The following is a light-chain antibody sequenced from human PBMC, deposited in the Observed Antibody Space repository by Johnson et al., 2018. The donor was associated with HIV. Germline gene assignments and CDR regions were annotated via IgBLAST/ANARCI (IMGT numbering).Light chain of an antibody. V-gene: IGLV1-51*02. CDR3: GTWDSSLSAYV. J-gene: IGLJ1*01. Sequence: QSVLTQPPSVSAAPGQKVTIYCSGTTSNIGDNFVSWYQQFPGTAPKLLIFENNKRPSGIPDRFSGSKSGTSATLGIIELQTGDEADYYCGTWDSSLSAYVFGTGTKVTVL. CDR2: ENN. CDR1: TSNIGDNF.